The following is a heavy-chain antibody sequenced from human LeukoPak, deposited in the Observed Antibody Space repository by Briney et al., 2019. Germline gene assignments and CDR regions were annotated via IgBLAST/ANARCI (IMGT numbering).Heavy chain of an antibody. CDR3: AGETYSSSSKDY. CDR2: ISSSSSYI. V-gene: IGHV3-21*04. J-gene: IGHJ4*02. D-gene: IGHD6-6*01. CDR1: GFTFSSYS. Sequence: GGSLRLSCAASGFTFSSYSMNWVRQAPGKGGEGFSSISSSSSYIYYADSVKGRFTISRDNAKSSLYLQMNSLRAEDTAVYYCAGETYSSSSKDYWGQGTLVTVSS.